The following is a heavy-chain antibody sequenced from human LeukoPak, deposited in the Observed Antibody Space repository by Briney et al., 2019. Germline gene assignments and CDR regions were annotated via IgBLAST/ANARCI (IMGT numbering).Heavy chain of an antibody. CDR3: ARRGRRSILAVPPAIVAFDI. Sequence: SETLSLTCTVYGGSFSTYYWSWIRQPPGKGLEWIGEINHSEDTNYNPSLKTRVTISVDTSKNQFSLKLSSVSAADTAVYYCARRGRRSILAVPPAIVAFDIWGQGTMVTVSS. CDR2: INHSEDT. CDR1: GGSFSTYY. J-gene: IGHJ3*02. D-gene: IGHD2-2*01. V-gene: IGHV4-34*01.